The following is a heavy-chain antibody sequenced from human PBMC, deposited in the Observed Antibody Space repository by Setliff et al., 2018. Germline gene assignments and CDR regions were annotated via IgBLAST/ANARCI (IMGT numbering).Heavy chain of an antibody. J-gene: IGHJ6*03. CDR2: IYTSWST. CDR3: ARVSGFQYMDV. CDR1: GDSISSRTYY. Sequence: LSLTCTVSGDSISSRTYYWSWIRQPAGKGLEWIGHIYTSWSTNYNPSLKSRVTISLDTSKNQFSLNLSSLTAADTAVYYCARVSGFQYMDVWGKGTTVTVSS. V-gene: IGHV4-61*09. D-gene: IGHD3-3*01.